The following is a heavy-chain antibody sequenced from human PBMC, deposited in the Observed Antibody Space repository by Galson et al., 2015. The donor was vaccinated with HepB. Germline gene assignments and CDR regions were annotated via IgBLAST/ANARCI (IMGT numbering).Heavy chain of an antibody. D-gene: IGHD1-1*01. CDR2: IVVGSGNT. CDR3: AADPTVPDAFDI. J-gene: IGHJ3*02. CDR1: GFTFSSSA. V-gene: IGHV1-58*02. Sequence: SVKVSCKASGFTFSSSAMQWVRQARGQRLEWIGWIVVGSGNTNYAQKFQERVTITRDMSTSTAYMELSGLRSEDTAVYYCAADPTVPDAFDIWGQGTMVTVSS.